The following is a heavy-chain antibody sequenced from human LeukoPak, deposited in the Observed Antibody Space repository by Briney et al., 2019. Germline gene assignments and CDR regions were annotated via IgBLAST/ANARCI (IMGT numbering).Heavy chain of an antibody. CDR2: IYYSGST. J-gene: IGHJ4*02. Sequence: SETLSLTCTVSGGSISSYYWSWIRQPPGKGLEWIGYIYYSGSTNYNPSLKSRVTISVDTSKNQFSLKLSSVTAADTAVYYCARETSGYSSSWYEREFDYWGQGTLVTVSS. V-gene: IGHV4-59*01. CDR1: GGSISSYY. D-gene: IGHD6-13*01. CDR3: ARETSGYSSSWYEREFDY.